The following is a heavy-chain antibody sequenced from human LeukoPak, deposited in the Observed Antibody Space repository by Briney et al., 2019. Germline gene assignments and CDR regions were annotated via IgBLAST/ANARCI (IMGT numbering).Heavy chain of an antibody. Sequence: GGSLRLSCAASGFTFSSYSMNWVRQAPGKGLEWASYISSSSSTIYYADSVKGRFTISRDNAKNSLYLRMNSLRDEDTAVYYCAREEVGATFFDYWGQGTLVTVSS. CDR1: GFTFSSYS. D-gene: IGHD1-26*01. CDR2: ISSSSSTI. CDR3: AREEVGATFFDY. V-gene: IGHV3-48*02. J-gene: IGHJ4*02.